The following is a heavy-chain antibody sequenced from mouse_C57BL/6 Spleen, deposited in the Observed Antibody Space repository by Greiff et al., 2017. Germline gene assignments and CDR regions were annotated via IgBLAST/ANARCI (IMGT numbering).Heavy chain of an antibody. Sequence: QVQLQQSGPELVKPGASVKLSCKASGYAFSSSWMNWVKQRPGKGLEWIGRIYPGDGDTNYNGKFKGKATLTADKSSSTAYMQLSSLTSEDAAVYFYARGLTGTDYWGQGTTRTVSS. CDR2: IYPGDGDT. J-gene: IGHJ2*01. CDR1: GYAFSSSW. D-gene: IGHD4-1*01. CDR3: ARGLTGTDY. V-gene: IGHV1-82*01.